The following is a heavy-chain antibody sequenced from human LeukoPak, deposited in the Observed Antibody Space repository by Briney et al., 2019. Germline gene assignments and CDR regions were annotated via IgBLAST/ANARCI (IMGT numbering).Heavy chain of an antibody. CDR2: IYPADSDT. D-gene: IGHD3-10*01. J-gene: IGHJ4*02. CDR3: ARQSRDGSKTRGYYFDH. V-gene: IGHV5-51*01. Sequence: GESLKISCQVSGYIFTDYWIGWVRQMPGKGLASMGIIYPADSDTAYSPFFQGQVTISADKSISTVYLQWSSLKASDTAMYYCARQSRDGSKTRGYYFDHWGQGTLVTVSS. CDR1: GYIFTDYW.